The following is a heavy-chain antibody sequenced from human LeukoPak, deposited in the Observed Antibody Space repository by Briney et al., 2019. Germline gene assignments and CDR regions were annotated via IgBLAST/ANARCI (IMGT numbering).Heavy chain of an antibody. D-gene: IGHD1-14*01. Sequence: PGGSLRLSCAASGFTFDDYAMHWVRQAPGKGLEWVSGISWNSGSIGYADSVKGRFTISRDNAKNSLYLQMNSLRAEDTALYYCAKDISNHGLDYWGQGTLVTVSS. CDR2: ISWNSGSI. V-gene: IGHV3-9*01. CDR3: AKDISNHGLDY. CDR1: GFTFDDYA. J-gene: IGHJ4*02.